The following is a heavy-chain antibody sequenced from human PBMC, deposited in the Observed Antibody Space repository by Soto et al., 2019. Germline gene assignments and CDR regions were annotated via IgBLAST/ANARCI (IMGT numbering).Heavy chain of an antibody. CDR2: IIPIFGTA. D-gene: IGHD3-16*01. CDR3: AREGAVGEPLFYYFVY. Sequence: ASVKVSCKASGGTFSSYAISWVRQAPGQGLEWMGGIIPIFGTANYAQKFQGRVTITADESTSTAYMELSSLRSEDTAVYYCAREGAVGEPLFYYFVYGGQETLVTVSS. V-gene: IGHV1-69*13. CDR1: GGTFSSYA. J-gene: IGHJ4*02.